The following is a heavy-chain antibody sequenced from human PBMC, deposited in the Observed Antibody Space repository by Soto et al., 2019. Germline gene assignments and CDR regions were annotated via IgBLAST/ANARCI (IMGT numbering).Heavy chain of an antibody. CDR2: IYYSGST. CDR1: GGSVSSGSYY. J-gene: IGHJ5*02. D-gene: IGHD3-16*01. Sequence: SETLSLTCTVSGGSVSSGSYYWSWIRQPPGKGLEWIGYIYYSGSTNYNPSLKSRVTISVDTSKNQFSLKLSSVTAADTAVYYCARVCLNWFDPWGQGALVTVSS. CDR3: ARVCLNWFDP. V-gene: IGHV4-61*01.